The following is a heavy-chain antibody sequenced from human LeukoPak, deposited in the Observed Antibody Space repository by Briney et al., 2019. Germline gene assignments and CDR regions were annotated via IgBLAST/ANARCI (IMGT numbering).Heavy chain of an antibody. CDR3: ARLEMGAFDI. Sequence: SETLSLTCTVSGGSISSYYWSWIRQPPGKGLEWIGYIYYSGSTNYNPSLKSRVTISVDTSKNQFPLKLSSVTAADTAVYYCARLEMGAFDIWGQGTMVTVSS. CDR1: GGSISSYY. V-gene: IGHV4-59*08. J-gene: IGHJ3*02. D-gene: IGHD5-24*01. CDR2: IYYSGST.